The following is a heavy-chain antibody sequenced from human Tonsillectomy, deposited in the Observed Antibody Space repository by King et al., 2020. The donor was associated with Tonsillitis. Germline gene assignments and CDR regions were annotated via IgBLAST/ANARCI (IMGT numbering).Heavy chain of an antibody. CDR2: TSNDGSNK. CDR1: GFTFSSYA. J-gene: IGHJ4*02. D-gene: IGHD1-26*01. V-gene: IGHV3-30*04. Sequence: VQLVESGGGVVQPGRSLRLSCAASGFTFSSYAMHWVRQAPGKGLEWVALTSNDGSNKYYADSVKGRFTISRDNSKNTLYLQMNSLRSEDTALYYCARGRGSHSLDYWGQGTLVTVSS. CDR3: ARGRGSHSLDY.